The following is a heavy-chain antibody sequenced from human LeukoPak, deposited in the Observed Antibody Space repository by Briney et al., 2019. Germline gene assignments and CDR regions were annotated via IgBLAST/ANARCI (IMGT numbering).Heavy chain of an antibody. V-gene: IGHV3-53*01. J-gene: IGHJ5*02. CDR1: RFTVSSNY. CDR3: ATGYDFGFDP. CDR2: IYSGGTI. D-gene: IGHD5-12*01. Sequence: GGSLRLSCAASRFTVSSNYMNWVRQAPGKGLEWVSIIYSGGTIHYADSVKGRLTISRDNTKNTLYLQMNSLRAEDTAVYYCATGYDFGFDPWGQGTLVTVSS.